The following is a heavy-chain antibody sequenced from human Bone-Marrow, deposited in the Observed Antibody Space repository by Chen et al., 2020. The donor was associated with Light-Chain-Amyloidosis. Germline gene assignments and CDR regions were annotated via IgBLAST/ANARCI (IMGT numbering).Heavy chain of an antibody. D-gene: IGHD2-15*01. Sequence: QVQLVQSGAEVKKPGASVKVSCKASGYTFTSYGISWVRQAPGQGLEWMGWISAFNGTTNTAQKRQCRFTMTTDSTTSTASKELSLLRAGDTSLYDCARDRRRGGRQFGPWGQGTLVTVSS. CDR3: ARDRRRGGRQFGP. J-gene: IGHJ5*02. CDR2: ISAFNGTT. V-gene: IGHV1-18*01. CDR1: GYTFTSYG.